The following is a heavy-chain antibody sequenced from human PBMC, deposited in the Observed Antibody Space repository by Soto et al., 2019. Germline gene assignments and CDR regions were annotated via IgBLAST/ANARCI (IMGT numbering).Heavy chain of an antibody. CDR2: ISSSSSYI. J-gene: IGHJ6*02. D-gene: IGHD6-13*01. CDR3: ARDIPQLVYYYYGMDV. CDR1: GFTFSSYS. V-gene: IGHV3-21*01. Sequence: GGSLRLSCAASGFTFSSYSMNWVRQAPGKGLEWVSSISSSSSYIYYADSVKGRFTISRDNAKNSLYLQMNSLRAEDTAVYYCARDIPQLVYYYYGMDVWGQGTTVTVSS.